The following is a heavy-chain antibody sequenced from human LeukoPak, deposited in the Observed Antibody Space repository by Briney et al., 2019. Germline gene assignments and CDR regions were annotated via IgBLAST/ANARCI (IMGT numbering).Heavy chain of an antibody. CDR3: ARGNDGLYYYYYYMDV. D-gene: IGHD1-1*01. CDR2: MNPNSGNT. Sequence: GASVKVSCKASGYTFTSYDINWVRQATGQGLEWMGWMNPNSGNTGYAQKFQGTVTITRNTSISTAYMELSSLRSEDTAVYYCARGNDGLYYYYYYMDVWGKGTTVTVSS. CDR1: GYTFTSYD. V-gene: IGHV1-8*03. J-gene: IGHJ6*03.